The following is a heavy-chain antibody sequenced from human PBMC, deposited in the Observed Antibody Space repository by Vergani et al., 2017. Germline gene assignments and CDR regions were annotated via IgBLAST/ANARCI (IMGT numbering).Heavy chain of an antibody. D-gene: IGHD3-10*01. CDR1: GGSIRSSSYY. V-gene: IGHV4-39*01. J-gene: IGHJ4*02. CDR2: IYYSGSG. CDR3: ARLQANDDGSGSLVYFDY. Sequence: QLHLQESGPGLVKPSETLSLTCTVSGGSIRSSSYYWGWIRQPPGKVLEWVGTIYYSGSGYYNPSLKTRVTISVDTSKNQFSLKLSSVTAADTAVYYCARLQANDDGSGSLVYFDYWGQGTPVTVSS.